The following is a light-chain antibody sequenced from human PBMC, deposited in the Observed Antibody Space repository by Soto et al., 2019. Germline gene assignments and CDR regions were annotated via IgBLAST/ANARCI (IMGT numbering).Light chain of an antibody. CDR1: SRDVGGYNY. CDR2: DVY. CDR3: SSYVGTNSYV. Sequence: QSELTQPPSANGSPGQSVTISSTGISRDVGGYNYVSWYQHPPGKAPKLIIYDVYRRPSGVPDRFSGSKSGSTAALTVSGLQAEDEADYYGSSYVGTNSYVFGTGTTVTVL. V-gene: IGLV2-8*01. J-gene: IGLJ1*01.